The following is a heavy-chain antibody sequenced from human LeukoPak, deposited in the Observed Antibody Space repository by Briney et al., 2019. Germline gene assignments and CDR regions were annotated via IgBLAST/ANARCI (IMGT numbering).Heavy chain of an antibody. D-gene: IGHD3-22*01. V-gene: IGHV1-2*02. Sequence: ASVTVSCKASGYTFTGYYMHWVRQAPGQGLGWMGWINPNSGGTNYAQKFQGRVTMTRDTSISTAYMELSRLRSDDTAVYYCARVEDYYYDSSGLIWGQGTMVTVSS. CDR1: GYTFTGYY. J-gene: IGHJ3*02. CDR3: ARVEDYYYDSSGLI. CDR2: INPNSGGT.